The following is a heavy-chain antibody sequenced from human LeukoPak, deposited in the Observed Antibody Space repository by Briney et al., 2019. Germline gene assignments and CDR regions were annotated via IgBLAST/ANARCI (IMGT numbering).Heavy chain of an antibody. CDR2: IYYSGST. J-gene: IGHJ6*02. D-gene: IGHD3-10*01. V-gene: IGHV4-59*08. Sequence: TSETLSLTCTVSGGSISSYYWSWIRQPPGKGLEWIGYIYYSGSTNYNPSLKSRVTISVDTSKNQFSLKLSSVTAADTAVYYCARRSGGMDVWGQGTTVTVSS. CDR1: GGSISSYY. CDR3: ARRSGGMDV.